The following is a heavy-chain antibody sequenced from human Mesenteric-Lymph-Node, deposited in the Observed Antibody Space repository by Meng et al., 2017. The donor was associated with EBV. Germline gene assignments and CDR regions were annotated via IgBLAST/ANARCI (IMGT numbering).Heavy chain of an antibody. CDR2: IYWDNDK. CDR3: AHSWGGYSYVFDY. D-gene: IGHD3-16*01. V-gene: IGHV2-5*02. Sequence: QITLKESGPTLVKPTQPLTLTCTFSGFPPSTERAGVGWISQSPGQNLEWLALIYWDNDKRYNPSLKSRLTITKDTSKNQAVLTMTNMDPVDTATYYCAHSWGGYSYVFDYWRRGTLVTVSA. CDR1: GFPPSTERAG. J-gene: IGHJ4*02.